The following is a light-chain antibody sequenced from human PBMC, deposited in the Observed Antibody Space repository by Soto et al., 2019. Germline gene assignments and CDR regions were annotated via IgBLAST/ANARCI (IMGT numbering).Light chain of an antibody. CDR2: GAS. Sequence: EIVMTQSPATLSVSPGEGATLSCRASQSISSNLAWYQQKPGQAPKLLIYGASTRATGFPARFSGSGFGTEFTLTISSLQSEDFAVYYCQQYNDWPLTFGGGTKVDIK. J-gene: IGKJ4*01. CDR1: QSISSN. CDR3: QQYNDWPLT. V-gene: IGKV3-15*01.